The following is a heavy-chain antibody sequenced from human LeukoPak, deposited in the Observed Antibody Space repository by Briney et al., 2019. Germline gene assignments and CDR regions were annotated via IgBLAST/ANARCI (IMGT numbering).Heavy chain of an antibody. CDR1: GYTLTTYD. J-gene: IGHJ4*02. Sequence: ASVKVSCKASGYTLTTYDINWVRQAPGQGLEWMGWMNPNSGNTGYEQKFQGRVTMTRNTSISTAYMELSSLRSEDTAVYYCARTGVAAAGIDYWGQGTLVTVSS. D-gene: IGHD6-13*01. V-gene: IGHV1-8*01. CDR3: ARTGVAAAGIDY. CDR2: MNPNSGNT.